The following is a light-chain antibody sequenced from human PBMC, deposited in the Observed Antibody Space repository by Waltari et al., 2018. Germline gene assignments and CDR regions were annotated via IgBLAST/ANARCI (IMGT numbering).Light chain of an antibody. CDR2: VNSDGSH. J-gene: IGLJ3*02. CDR3: KTGGHGTWV. Sequence: QLVLTQSPSASASLGASVKLTCTLSSGHSSDVIARLQEQPGKGRRYLMKVNSDGSHSKGAVIPDRFSGTSPGAERYLTLSSLQSEDEADYYCKTGGHGTWVFGGGTKLTVL. CDR1: SGHSSDV. V-gene: IGLV4-69*01.